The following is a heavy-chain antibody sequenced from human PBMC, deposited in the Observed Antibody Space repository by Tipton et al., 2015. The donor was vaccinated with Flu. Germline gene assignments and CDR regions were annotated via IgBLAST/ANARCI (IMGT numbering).Heavy chain of an antibody. CDR1: GGTFSSYA. V-gene: IGHV1-69*12. D-gene: IGHD6-13*01. J-gene: IGHJ4*02. Sequence: VQLVQSGAEVKKPGSSVKVSCKASGGTFSSYAISWVRQAPGQGLEWMGGIIPIFGTANYAQKFQGRVTITADESTSTAYMELSSLRSEDTAVYYCARSLGPYRYSSSWFPRTFDYWGQGTLVTVSS. CDR2: IIPIFGTA. CDR3: ARSLGPYRYSSSWFPRTFDY.